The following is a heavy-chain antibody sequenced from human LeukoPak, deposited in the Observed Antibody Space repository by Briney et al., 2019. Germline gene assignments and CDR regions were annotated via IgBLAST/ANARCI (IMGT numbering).Heavy chain of an antibody. CDR2: ISSNGGST. CDR1: GFTFSSYA. Sequence: GGSLRLSCAASGFTFSSYARHCVRQAPGKGLEYVSAISSNGGSTYYANSVKGRFTISRDNSKNTLYLQMGSLRAEDMAVYYCARGSSGSEYYFDYWGQGTLVTVSS. V-gene: IGHV3-64*01. CDR3: ARGSSGSEYYFDY. D-gene: IGHD3-22*01. J-gene: IGHJ4*02.